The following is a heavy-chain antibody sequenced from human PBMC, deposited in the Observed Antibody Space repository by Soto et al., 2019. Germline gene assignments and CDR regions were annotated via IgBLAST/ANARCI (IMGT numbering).Heavy chain of an antibody. D-gene: IGHD3-10*01. V-gene: IGHV3-74*02. J-gene: IGHJ4*02. Sequence: EVQLVESGGGLVQPGGSLRLSCAASGFDFSTYWMHWVRQAPGKGLVWVSRISGGGGTNYADSVEGRFTISRDNTNNIVYLQMNSLTEEDTAMYYCIRASGVAGAGEYFWGQGTLVTVSS. CDR2: ISGGGGT. CDR1: GFDFSTYW. CDR3: IRASGVAGAGEYF.